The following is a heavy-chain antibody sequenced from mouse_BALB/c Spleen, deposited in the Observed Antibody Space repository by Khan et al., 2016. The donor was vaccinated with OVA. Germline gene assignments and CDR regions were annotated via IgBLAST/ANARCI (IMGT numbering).Heavy chain of an antibody. CDR1: GFSLTGYG. D-gene: IGHD2-10*01. Sequence: VKLEVSGPGLVAPSQSLSITCTVSGFSLTGYGVNWVRQPPGKGLEWLGMIWGDGSTDYNSALKSRLNLSKDNSKSQVFLKMNSLQTYDTARYYCARAYYGNYTEAMDYWGQGTSVTVSS. CDR3: ARAYYGNYTEAMDY. V-gene: IGHV2-6-7*01. CDR2: IWGDGST. J-gene: IGHJ4*01.